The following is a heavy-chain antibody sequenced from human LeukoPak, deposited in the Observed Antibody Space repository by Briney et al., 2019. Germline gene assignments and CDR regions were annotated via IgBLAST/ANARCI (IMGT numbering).Heavy chain of an antibody. J-gene: IGHJ5*02. D-gene: IGHD6-19*01. CDR3: ARMLGRGVLQWLVTHNWFDP. CDR1: GGSISSSSYY. Sequence: TSETLSLTCTVSGGSISSSSYYWGWIRQPPGKGLEWIGSIYYSGSTYYNPSLKSRVTMSVDTSKNQFSLKLSSVTAADTAVYYCARMLGRGVLQWLVTHNWFDPWGQGTLVTVSS. CDR2: IYYSGST. V-gene: IGHV4-39*01.